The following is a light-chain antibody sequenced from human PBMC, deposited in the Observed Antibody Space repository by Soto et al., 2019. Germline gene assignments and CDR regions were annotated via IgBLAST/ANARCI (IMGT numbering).Light chain of an antibody. CDR1: SSDVGGYNY. CDR2: DVS. CDR3: SSYTSSSTEVV. J-gene: IGLJ2*01. Sequence: QSVLTQPASVSGSPGQSITFSCTGTSSDVGGYNYVSWYQQHPGKAPKLMIYDVSNRPSGVSNRFSGSKSGNTASLTISGLQAEDEADYYCSSYTSSSTEVVFGGGTKLTVL. V-gene: IGLV2-14*01.